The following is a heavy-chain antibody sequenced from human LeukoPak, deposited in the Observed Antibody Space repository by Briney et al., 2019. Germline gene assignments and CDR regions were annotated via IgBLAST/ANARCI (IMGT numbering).Heavy chain of an antibody. CDR3: ARDKYGGNSIAFDI. J-gene: IGHJ3*02. CDR1: GFTFSSFW. Sequence: GGSLRLSCAVSGFTFSSFWMDWVRQVPGKGPVWVSRIGTDGSGTTYADFVKGRFTISRDNAKNTLYLQMNSLRAEGTAVYYCARDKYGGNSIAFDIGGQGTLVSVSS. V-gene: IGHV3-74*03. CDR2: IGTDGSGT. D-gene: IGHD4-23*01.